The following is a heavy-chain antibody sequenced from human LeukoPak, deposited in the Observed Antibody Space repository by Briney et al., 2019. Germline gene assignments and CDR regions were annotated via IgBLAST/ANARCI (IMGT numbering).Heavy chain of an antibody. CDR3: AKDQKRGYSYGYLFYYYYMDV. D-gene: IGHD5-18*01. J-gene: IGHJ6*03. Sequence: GGSLRLSCAASGFTFSSYALSWVRQAPGKGLEWVSTISGSGRSTYYADSVKGRFTISRDNSKNTLYLQMNRLRAEDTAVYYCAKDQKRGYSYGYLFYYYYMDVWGKGTTVTISS. CDR2: ISGSGRST. CDR1: GFTFSSYA. V-gene: IGHV3-23*01.